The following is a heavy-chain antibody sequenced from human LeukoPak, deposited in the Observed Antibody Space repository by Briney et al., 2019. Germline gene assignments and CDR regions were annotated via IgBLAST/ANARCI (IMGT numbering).Heavy chain of an antibody. CDR2: IGTADDT. Sequence: GGSLRLSCAASGFTFTNYDMHWVRQATGKGLEWVSAIGTADDTYYSGSVKGRFTISRENAKSSLYLQMNSLRAGDTAVYYCARVGAAAGANWYFDLWGRGTLVTVSS. CDR1: GFTFTNYD. J-gene: IGHJ2*01. V-gene: IGHV3-13*04. CDR3: ARVGAAAGANWYFDL. D-gene: IGHD6-13*01.